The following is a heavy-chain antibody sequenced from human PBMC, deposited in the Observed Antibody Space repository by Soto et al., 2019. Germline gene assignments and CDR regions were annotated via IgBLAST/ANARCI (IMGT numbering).Heavy chain of an antibody. Sequence: ASVKVSCKASGYTFTTYYMHWVRQAPGQGLEWMGIISPDGGRTSYAQKFQGRVTMTRDTSTSTVYMELSSLRSEDTAVYYCARDCVPTMVRGVCQNDYWGQGTLVTVSS. CDR3: ARDCVPTMVRGVCQNDY. CDR1: GYTFTTYY. D-gene: IGHD3-10*01. J-gene: IGHJ4*02. CDR2: ISPDGGRT. V-gene: IGHV1-46*01.